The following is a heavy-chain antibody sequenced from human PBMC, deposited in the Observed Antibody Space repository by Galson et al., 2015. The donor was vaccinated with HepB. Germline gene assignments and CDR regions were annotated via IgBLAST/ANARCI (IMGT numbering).Heavy chain of an antibody. CDR2: IGTAGDT. CDR3: AGSAGSTSGPAMDV. D-gene: IGHD2-2*01. CDR1: GFTFSSYS. Sequence: SLRLSCAASGFTFSSYSMNWVRQATGKGLEWVSAIGTAGDTYYPGSVKGRFTISRENAKNSLYLQMNSLRAGDTAVYYCAGSAGSTSGPAMDVWGKGTTVTVSS. V-gene: IGHV3-13*01. J-gene: IGHJ6*03.